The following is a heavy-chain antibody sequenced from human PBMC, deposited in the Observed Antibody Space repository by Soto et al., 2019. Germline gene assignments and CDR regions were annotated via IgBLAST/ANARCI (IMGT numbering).Heavy chain of an antibody. D-gene: IGHD6-13*01. V-gene: IGHV3-33*01. Sequence: GGSLRLSCAASGFTFSSYGMHWVRQAPGKGLEWVAVIWYDGSNKYYADSVKGRFTISRDNSKNTLYLQMNSLRAEDTAVYYCARDQWQLVLHYFDYWGQGTLVTVSS. CDR1: GFTFSSYG. CDR2: IWYDGSNK. CDR3: ARDQWQLVLHYFDY. J-gene: IGHJ4*02.